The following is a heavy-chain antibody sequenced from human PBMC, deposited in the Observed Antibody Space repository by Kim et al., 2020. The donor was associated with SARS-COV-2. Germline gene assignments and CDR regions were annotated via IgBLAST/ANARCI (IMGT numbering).Heavy chain of an antibody. CDR2: IIPNYGNA. V-gene: IGHV1-69*13. J-gene: IGHJ5*02. Sequence: SVKVSCKASGYTFTSYAISWVRQAPGQGLEWMGGIIPNYGNANYAQKFQGRVTITADASTSTAYMELSSLRSEDTAVYYCARAGWGYYGLGPTLNWFDPWGQGTLVTVSS. D-gene: IGHD3-10*01. CDR1: GYTFTSYA. CDR3: ARAGWGYYGLGPTLNWFDP.